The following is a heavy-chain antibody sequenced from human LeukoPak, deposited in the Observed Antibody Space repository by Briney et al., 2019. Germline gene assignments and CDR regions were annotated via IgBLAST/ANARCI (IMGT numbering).Heavy chain of an antibody. D-gene: IGHD6-19*01. Sequence: ASVKVACTASGYTSTGYYMHWVRQAPGQGLEWMGWINPSSGVTNYAQDFQGRVTMTRDTSISTAYMELSRLRSDDPAVYYCARNLTRIAVAGTGHFWGQGTLVTVSS. CDR1: GYTSTGYY. J-gene: IGHJ4*02. CDR2: INPSSGVT. CDR3: ARNLTRIAVAGTGHF. V-gene: IGHV1-2*02.